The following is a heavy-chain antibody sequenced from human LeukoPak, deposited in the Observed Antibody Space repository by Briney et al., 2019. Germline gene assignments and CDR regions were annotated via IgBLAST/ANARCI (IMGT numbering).Heavy chain of an antibody. J-gene: IGHJ5*02. CDR1: GFTFSSYA. CDR2: ISYDGSNK. CDR3: ARLPTAINGYFDP. V-gene: IGHV3-30-3*01. Sequence: PGGSLRLSCAASGFTFSSYAMHWVRQAPGKGLEWVAVISYDGSNKYYADSAKGRFTISRDNSKNTLYLQMNSLRAEDTAFYFCARLPTAINGYFDPWGQGALVTVSS. D-gene: IGHD2-2*01.